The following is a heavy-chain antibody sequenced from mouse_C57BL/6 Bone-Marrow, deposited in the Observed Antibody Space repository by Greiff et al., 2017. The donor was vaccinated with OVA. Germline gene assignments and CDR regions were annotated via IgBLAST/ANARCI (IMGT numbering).Heavy chain of an antibody. V-gene: IGHV14-4*01. J-gene: IGHJ4*01. CDR1: GFNFKDDY. CDR3: TTLYDYYAGASYYAMDY. Sequence: VQLQQSGAELVRPGASVKLSCTASGFNFKDDYMHWVKQRPEQGLDGIGWIDPENGDTEYDSKFQGKATITADTSSNTAYLQLNSLTSEDTTVHYCTTLYDYYAGASYYAMDYWGQGTSVTVSS. CDR2: IDPENGDT. D-gene: IGHD2-4*01.